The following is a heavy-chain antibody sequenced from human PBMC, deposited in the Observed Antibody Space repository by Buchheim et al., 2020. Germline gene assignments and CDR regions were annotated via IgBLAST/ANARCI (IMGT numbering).Heavy chain of an antibody. CDR3: ARYVPRNYASGSYPKPDYYYGLDV. CDR1: RGSFSGYD. D-gene: IGHD3-10*01. CDR2: INQSGRT. Sequence: QVQLQLWGAGLLKPSETLSLTCAVYRGSFSGYDWSWIRQPPGKGLAWIGEINQSGRTNYSPSLKSRVTMSVDTSKSQFSLKLSSVTAADTAVYYCARYVPRNYASGSYPKPDYYYGLDVWGQGTT. J-gene: IGHJ6*02. V-gene: IGHV4-34*01.